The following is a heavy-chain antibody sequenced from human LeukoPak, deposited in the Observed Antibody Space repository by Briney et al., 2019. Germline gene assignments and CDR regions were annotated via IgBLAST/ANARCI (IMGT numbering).Heavy chain of an antibody. CDR2: INHSGST. D-gene: IGHD6-13*01. V-gene: IGHV4-34*01. J-gene: IGHJ6*03. CDR3: ARHRRGIAAAGANYYYYYYMDV. Sequence: SETLSLTCAVYGGSFSGYYWSRIRQPPGKGLEWIGEINHSGSTNYNPSPKSRVTISVDTSKNQFSLKLSSVTAADTAVYYCARHRRGIAAAGANYYYYYYMDVWGKGTTVTISS. CDR1: GGSFSGYY.